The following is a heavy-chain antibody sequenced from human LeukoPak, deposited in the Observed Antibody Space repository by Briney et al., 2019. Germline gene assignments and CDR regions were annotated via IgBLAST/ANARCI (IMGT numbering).Heavy chain of an antibody. CDR3: ARDGVVGAPAFDY. V-gene: IGHV3-21*01. CDR1: GFTFSSYS. Sequence: PGGSLRLSCAASGFTFSSYSMNWVRQAPGKGLEWVSSISSSSSYIYYADSVKGRFTISRDNAKNSLYLQMNSLRAEDTAVYYCARDGVVGAPAFDYWGQGTLVTVSS. J-gene: IGHJ4*02. D-gene: IGHD1-26*01. CDR2: ISSSSSYI.